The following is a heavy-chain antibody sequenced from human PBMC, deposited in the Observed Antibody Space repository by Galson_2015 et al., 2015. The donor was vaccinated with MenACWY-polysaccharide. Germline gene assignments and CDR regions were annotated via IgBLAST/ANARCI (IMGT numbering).Heavy chain of an antibody. CDR3: AKDTYGLDY. V-gene: IGHV3-9*01. CDR1: GFTFDDYA. D-gene: IGHD3-10*01. CDR2: ISWNSGSI. J-gene: IGHJ4*02. Sequence: SLRLSCAASGFTFDDYAMHWVRQAPGKGLEWVSGISWNSGSIGYADSVKGRFTISRDNAKNSLYLQMNSLRAEDTALYYCAKDTYGLDYWGQGTLVTVSS.